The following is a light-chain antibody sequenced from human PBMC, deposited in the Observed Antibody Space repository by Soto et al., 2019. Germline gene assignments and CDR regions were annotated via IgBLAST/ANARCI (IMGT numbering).Light chain of an antibody. CDR3: SSDTSSSPV. CDR1: SSDVGGYNY. Sequence: QSALTQPASVSGSPGQSITISCTGTSSDVGGYNYVSWYQQHPGKAPKLMIYDVSNRPSGVSNRFSGSKSGNTASLTISGLQAEDEADYYCSSDTSSSPVLGGGTKVTVL. CDR2: DVS. J-gene: IGLJ2*01. V-gene: IGLV2-14*01.